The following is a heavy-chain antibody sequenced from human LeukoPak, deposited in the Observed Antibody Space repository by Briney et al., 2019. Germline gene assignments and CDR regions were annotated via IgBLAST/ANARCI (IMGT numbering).Heavy chain of an antibody. CDR3: ARESDLSNYDRTDY. D-gene: IGHD4/OR15-4a*01. CDR2: IYTSGST. J-gene: IGHJ4*02. Sequence: SETPSLTCTVSGGSISSGNYYWSWIRQPAGKGLEWIGRIYTSGSTTYNPSLKSRVTISADTSKNQVSLKLSPVTAADTAMYYCARESDLSNYDRTDYWGQGTLVTVSS. CDR1: GGSISSGNYY. V-gene: IGHV4-61*02.